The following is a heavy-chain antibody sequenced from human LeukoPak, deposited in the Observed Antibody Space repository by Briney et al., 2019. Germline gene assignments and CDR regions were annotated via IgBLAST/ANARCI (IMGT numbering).Heavy chain of an antibody. CDR3: ATGLYYDILTGYSD. V-gene: IGHV1-24*01. D-gene: IGHD3-9*01. J-gene: IGHJ4*02. Sequence: ASMKVSCKVSGYTLTELSMHWVRQAPGKGLEWMGGFDPEDGETIYAQKFQGRVTMTEDTSTDTAYMELSSLRSEDTAVYYCATGLYYDILTGYSDWGQGTLVTVSS. CDR2: FDPEDGET. CDR1: GYTLTELS.